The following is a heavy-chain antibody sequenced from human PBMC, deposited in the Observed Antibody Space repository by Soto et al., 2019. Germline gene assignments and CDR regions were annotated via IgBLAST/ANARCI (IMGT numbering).Heavy chain of an antibody. CDR2: IIPIFGTA. V-gene: IGHV1-69*06. J-gene: IGHJ4*02. CDR1: GGTFSSYA. Sequence: ASVKVSCKASGGTFSSYAISWVRQAPGQGLEWMGGIIPIFGTANYAQKFQGRVTITADKSTSTAYMELSSLRSDDTAMFYCASGRYDASGYFDYWGQGTLVTVSS. D-gene: IGHD3-22*01. CDR3: ASGRYDASGYFDY.